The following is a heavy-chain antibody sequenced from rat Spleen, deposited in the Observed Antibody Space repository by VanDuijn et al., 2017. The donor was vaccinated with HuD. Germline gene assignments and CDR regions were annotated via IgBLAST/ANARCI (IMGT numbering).Heavy chain of an antibody. V-gene: IGHV5-27*01. CDR2: ISPSGGST. J-gene: IGHJ2*01. CDR1: GFIFSDHY. CDR3: TRGGLYYFDY. Sequence: EVQLVESDGGLVQPGRSLKLSCAASGFIFSDHYVAWVRQAPTKGLEWVASISPSGGSTYYRDSVKGRFTISRDNAKSTLYLQMNSLRSEDTATYYCTRGGLYYFDYWGQGVMVTVSS.